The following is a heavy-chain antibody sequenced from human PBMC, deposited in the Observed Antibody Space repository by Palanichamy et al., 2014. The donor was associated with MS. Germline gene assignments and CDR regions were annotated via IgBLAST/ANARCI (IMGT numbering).Heavy chain of an antibody. J-gene: IGHJ4*02. V-gene: IGHV4-34*01. CDR2: ILHGGST. D-gene: IGHD3-22*01. CDR1: GGSLSGYY. CDR3: ARGFYSSGPRD. Sequence: QVQLQQWGAGLLKPSEALSLTCAVSGGSLSGYYWSWIRQAPGKGLEWIGEILHGGSTNYDPSLKSRVTISMDTSRNQFSLNLSSVIAADTAIYYCARGFYSSGPRDWGPGTLVTVSS.